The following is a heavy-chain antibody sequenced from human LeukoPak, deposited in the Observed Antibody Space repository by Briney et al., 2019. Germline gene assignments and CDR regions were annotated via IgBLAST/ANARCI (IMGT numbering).Heavy chain of an antibody. D-gene: IGHD2-2*01. Sequence: GGSLRLSCVVSGFTPGFTFSSYGMHWVRQAPGKGLEWVASISNDGIYKYHGDSVKGRFTISRDNSKDTLNLQMNSLRAEDTAVYYCAKARGIIAIPDATDAFDTWGQGTMVTVSS. V-gene: IGHV3-30*18. CDR1: GFTPGFTFSSYG. CDR3: AKARGIIAIPDATDAFDT. CDR2: ISNDGIYK. J-gene: IGHJ3*02.